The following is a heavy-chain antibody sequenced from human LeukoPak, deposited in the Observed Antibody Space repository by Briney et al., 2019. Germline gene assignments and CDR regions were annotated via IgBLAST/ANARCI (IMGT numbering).Heavy chain of an antibody. V-gene: IGHV4-61*02. CDR1: GGSISSGSYY. D-gene: IGHD6-13*01. J-gene: IGHJ5*02. CDR3: ARGGSSSSSPGNWFDP. Sequence: PSETLSLTCTVSGGSISSGSYYWSWIRQPAGKGLEWIGRIYTSGSTNYNPSLKSRVTISVDTSKNQFSLKLSSVTAADTAVYYCARGGSSSSSPGNWFDPWGQGTLVTVSS. CDR2: IYTSGST.